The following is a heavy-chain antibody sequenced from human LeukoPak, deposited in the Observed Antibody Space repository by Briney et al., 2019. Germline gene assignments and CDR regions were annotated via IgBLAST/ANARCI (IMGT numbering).Heavy chain of an antibody. D-gene: IGHD5-24*01. CDR1: GFTFDDYA. Sequence: PGGSLRLSCAASGFTFDDYAMHWVRQAPGKGLEWVSLISWDGGSTYYADSVKGRFTISRDNSKNSLYLQMNSLRAEDTALYYCAKDSYPGSDGYNYRFYDAFDIWGQGTMVTVSS. CDR2: ISWDGGST. V-gene: IGHV3-43D*03. J-gene: IGHJ3*02. CDR3: AKDSYPGSDGYNYRFYDAFDI.